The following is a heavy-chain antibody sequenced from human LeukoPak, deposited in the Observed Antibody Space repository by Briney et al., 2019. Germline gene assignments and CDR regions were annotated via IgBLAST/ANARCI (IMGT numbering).Heavy chain of an antibody. D-gene: IGHD1-26*01. CDR3: AKDRDSGSYYSY. Sequence: GRSLRLSCAASGFTFSSYAMSWVRQAPGKGLEWVSAISGSGGSTYYADSVKGRFTISRDNSKNTLYLQMNSLRAEDTAVYYCAKDRDSGSYYSYWGQGTLVTVSS. CDR1: GFTFSSYA. J-gene: IGHJ4*02. CDR2: ISGSGGST. V-gene: IGHV3-23*01.